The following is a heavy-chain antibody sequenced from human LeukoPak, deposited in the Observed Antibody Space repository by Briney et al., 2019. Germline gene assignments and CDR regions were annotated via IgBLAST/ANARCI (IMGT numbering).Heavy chain of an antibody. CDR1: GFTFVNSA. V-gene: IGHV1-58*02. CDR2: MVVGTGNT. Sequence: GASVKVSCKASGFTFVNSAMQWVRQARGQPLEWIGWMVVGTGNTNYARSFQDRVTFTRDMSTSTAYMELSSLRSEDTAVYYCATFPSYYGISGYYLYYFDYWGQGSLVTVSS. D-gene: IGHD3-22*01. CDR3: ATFPSYYGISGYYLYYFDY. J-gene: IGHJ4*02.